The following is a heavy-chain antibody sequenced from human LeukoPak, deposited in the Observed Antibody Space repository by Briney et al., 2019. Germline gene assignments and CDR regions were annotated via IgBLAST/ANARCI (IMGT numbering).Heavy chain of an antibody. CDR2: IYYSGTT. CDR1: GGSGGSITNYY. D-gene: IGHD5-18*01. V-gene: IGHV4-59*01. CDR3: ARDSGYSYGYGIDY. J-gene: IGHJ4*02. Sequence: KPSETLSLTCTVSGGSGGSITNYYWSWIRQPPGKGLEWIGYIYYSGTTNYNPSLKSRVTISLDTSKNQFSLKLRSVTAADTAVYYCARDSGYSYGYGIDYWGQGTLVTVSS.